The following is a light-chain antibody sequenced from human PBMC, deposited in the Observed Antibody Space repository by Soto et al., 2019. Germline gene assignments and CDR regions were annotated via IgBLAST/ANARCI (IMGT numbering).Light chain of an antibody. Sequence: EIVLTQSPGTLSLSPGERATLSCRASHNININYLGWYQQKPGQGPRVLMYGASSRATGIPERFSGSGSGTAFTLTITRLEPEDFATYYCQQYDTTPRTFGQGTKVEIK. CDR1: HNININY. CDR3: QQYDTTPRT. J-gene: IGKJ1*01. CDR2: GAS. V-gene: IGKV3-20*01.